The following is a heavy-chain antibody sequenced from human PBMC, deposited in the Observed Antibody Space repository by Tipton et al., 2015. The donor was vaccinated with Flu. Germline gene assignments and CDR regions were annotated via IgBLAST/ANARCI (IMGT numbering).Heavy chain of an antibody. Sequence: LRLSCSISGDSISSDFFRGWIRQPPGKGLEWIASIHRSGSTYYNPSLKSRVTILLDKSKNQFSLKLRSVTAADMAVYYCARVIPGGTYGFKNYFDSWGQGILVTVSS. V-gene: IGHV4-38-2*02. CDR3: ARVIPGGTYGFKNYFDS. CDR2: IHRSGST. CDR1: GDSISSDFF. D-gene: IGHD3-10*01. J-gene: IGHJ4*02.